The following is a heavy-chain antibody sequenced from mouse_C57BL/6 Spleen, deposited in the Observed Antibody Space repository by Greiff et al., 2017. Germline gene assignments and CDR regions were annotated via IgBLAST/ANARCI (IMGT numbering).Heavy chain of an antibody. V-gene: IGHV1-55*01. CDR2: IYPGSGST. CDR3: ARWDYDGAWFAY. J-gene: IGHJ3*01. D-gene: IGHD2-4*01. Sequence: QVQLQQPGAELVKPGASVKMSCKASGYTFTSSWITWVKQRPGQGLEWIGDIYPGSGSTNYNEKFKSKATLTVDTSSSTAYMQLSSLTSEDSAVYYCARWDYDGAWFAYWGQGTLVTVSA. CDR1: GYTFTSSW.